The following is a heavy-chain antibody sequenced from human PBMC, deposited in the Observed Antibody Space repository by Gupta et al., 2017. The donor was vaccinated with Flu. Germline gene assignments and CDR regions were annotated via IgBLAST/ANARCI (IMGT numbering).Heavy chain of an antibody. D-gene: IGHD4-17*01. V-gene: IGHV3-74*03. J-gene: IGHJ4*02. Sequence: QWVRRAPGKGLVWVSRINPDGSSTTYAESVKGRFTISRDNAKNTLYLQMNSLGDDDTAVYYCATVTSGCWGQGTLVTVSS. CDR2: INPDGSST. CDR3: ATVTSGC.